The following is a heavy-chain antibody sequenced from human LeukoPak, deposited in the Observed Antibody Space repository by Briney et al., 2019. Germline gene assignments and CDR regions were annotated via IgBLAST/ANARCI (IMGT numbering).Heavy chain of an antibody. D-gene: IGHD6-13*01. CDR1: GYTLTELS. Sequence: ASVKVSCKVSGYTLTELSMHWVRQAPGKGLEWMGGFDPEDGETIYAQKFQGRVTMTEGTSTDTAYMELSSLRSEDTAVYYCATGGQQLVWFRNRFFDYWGQGTLVTVSS. V-gene: IGHV1-24*01. CDR2: FDPEDGET. CDR3: ATGGQQLVWFRNRFFDY. J-gene: IGHJ4*02.